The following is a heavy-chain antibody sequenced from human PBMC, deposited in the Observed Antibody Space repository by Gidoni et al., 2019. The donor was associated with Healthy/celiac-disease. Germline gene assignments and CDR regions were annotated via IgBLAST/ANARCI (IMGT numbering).Heavy chain of an antibody. CDR1: GFTFSSYE. J-gene: IGHJ3*02. CDR2: ISSSGSTI. D-gene: IGHD3-10*01. Sequence: EVQLVASGGGLVQPGGSLRLSCAASGFTFSSYEMNWVRQAPGKGLEWVSYISSSGSTIYYADSVKGRFTISRDNAKNSLYLQMNSLRAEDTAVYYCARDLGSSETDDAFDIWGQGTMVTVSS. CDR3: ARDLGSSETDDAFDI. V-gene: IGHV3-48*03.